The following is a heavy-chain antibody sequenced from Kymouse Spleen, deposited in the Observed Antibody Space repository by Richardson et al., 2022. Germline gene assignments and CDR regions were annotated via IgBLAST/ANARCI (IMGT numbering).Heavy chain of an antibody. CDR1: GFTFDDYA. J-gene: IGHJ4*02. V-gene: IGHV3-9*01. D-gene: IGHD3-3*01. CDR3: AKGDFWSGGFDY. Sequence: EVQLVESGGGLVQPGRSLRLSCAASGFTFDDYAMHWVRQAPGKGLEWVSGISWNSGSIGYADSVKGRFTISRDNAKNSLYLQMNSLRAEDTALYYCAKGDFWSGGFDYWGQGTLVTVSS. CDR2: ISWNSGSI.